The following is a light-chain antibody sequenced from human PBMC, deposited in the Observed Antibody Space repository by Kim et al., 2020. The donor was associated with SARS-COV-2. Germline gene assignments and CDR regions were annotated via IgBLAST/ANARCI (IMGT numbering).Light chain of an antibody. CDR2: AAS. CDR1: QGIGSY. CDR3: QQLEYYPIT. Sequence: QLTQSPSSLSASVGDRVTITCRASQGIGSYLAWYQHKPGKAPKLLIYAASTLQSGVPSRFSGSGSAADFTLTITSLQPEDFATYYCQQLEYYPITFGQGTRLEIK. J-gene: IGKJ5*01. V-gene: IGKV1-9*01.